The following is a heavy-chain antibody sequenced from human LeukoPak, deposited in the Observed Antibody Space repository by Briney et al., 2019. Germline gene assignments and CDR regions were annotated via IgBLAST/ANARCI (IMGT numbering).Heavy chain of an antibody. V-gene: IGHV4-39*01. D-gene: IGHD3-10*01. Sequence: WVRQAPGKGLEWIGSIYYSGSTYYNPSLKSRVTISVDTSKNQFSLKLSSVSAADTAVYYCARGLGYGSESYYLGFDMWGQGTMVTVSS. CDR3: ARGLGYGSESYYLGFDM. J-gene: IGHJ3*02. CDR2: IYYSGST.